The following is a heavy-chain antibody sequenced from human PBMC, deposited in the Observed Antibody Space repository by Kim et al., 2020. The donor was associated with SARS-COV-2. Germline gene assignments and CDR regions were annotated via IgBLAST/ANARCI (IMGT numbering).Heavy chain of an antibody. D-gene: IGHD2-21*01. CDR3: ARDVDRRGSAPI. V-gene: IGHV1-69*13. CDR1: GGTFSSYA. J-gene: IGHJ3*02. CDR2: IIPIFGTA. Sequence: SVKVSCKASGGTFSSYAISWVRQAPGQGLEWMGGIIPIFGTANYAQKFQGRVTITADESTSTAYMELSSLRSEDTAVYYCARDVDRRGSAPIWGQGTMVTVSS.